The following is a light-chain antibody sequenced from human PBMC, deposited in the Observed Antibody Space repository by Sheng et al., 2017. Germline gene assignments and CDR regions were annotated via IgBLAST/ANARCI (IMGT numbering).Light chain of an antibody. Sequence: EVLMTQSPATLSVSPGERAALSCRASQRVSVNLAWYQKKLGQAPKLLMYGASDRASGVPARFSGSASGIDFTLTINNVQSEDFAIYYCQQYNDWPWTFGQGTKVEV. J-gene: IGKJ1*01. CDR2: GAS. CDR1: QRVSVN. V-gene: IGKV3-15*01. CDR3: QQYNDWPWT.